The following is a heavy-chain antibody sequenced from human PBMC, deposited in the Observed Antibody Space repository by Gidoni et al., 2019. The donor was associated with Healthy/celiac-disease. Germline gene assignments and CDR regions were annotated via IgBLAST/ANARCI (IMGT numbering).Heavy chain of an antibody. CDR2: IYYSGST. D-gene: IGHD3-10*01. CDR3: ARGRVITMVRGGGSYGMDV. CDR1: GGSISSYY. J-gene: IGHJ6*02. Sequence: QVQLQESGPGLVKPSETLSLTCTVSGGSISSYYWSWIRQPPGKGLEWIGYIYYSGSTNYNPSLKSRVTISVDTSKNQFSLKLSSVTAADTAVYYCARGRVITMVRGGGSYGMDVWGQGTTVTVSS. V-gene: IGHV4-59*01.